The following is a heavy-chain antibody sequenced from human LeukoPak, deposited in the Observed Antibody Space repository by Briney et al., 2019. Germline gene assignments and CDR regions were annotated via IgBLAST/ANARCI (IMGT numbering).Heavy chain of an antibody. V-gene: IGHV3-21*01. J-gene: IGHJ4*02. CDR1: GFTFTTYR. CDR3: ARDSGYDSSGYYLDY. Sequence: MTGGSLRLSCAASGFTFTTYRMEWVRQAPGKGLEWVSSISSSSSYIYYADSVKGRFTISRDNAKNSLYLQMNSLRAEDTAVYYCARDSGYDSSGYYLDYWGQGTLVTVSS. CDR2: ISSSSSYI. D-gene: IGHD3-22*01.